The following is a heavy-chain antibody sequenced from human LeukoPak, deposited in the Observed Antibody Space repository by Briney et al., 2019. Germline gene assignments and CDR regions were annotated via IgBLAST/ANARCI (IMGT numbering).Heavy chain of an antibody. CDR3: ASGSIVGVLWG. V-gene: IGHV4-59*01. D-gene: IGHD1-26*01. CDR1: GSSISTFY. J-gene: IGHJ4*02. CDR2: IYYSGST. Sequence: SETLSLTCTVSGSSISTFYWSWIRQPPGKGLEWIGYIYYSGSTNYNPSLKSRVAMSVDTSKNQFSLKLSSVTAADTAVYYCASGSIVGVLWGWGQGTLVTVSS.